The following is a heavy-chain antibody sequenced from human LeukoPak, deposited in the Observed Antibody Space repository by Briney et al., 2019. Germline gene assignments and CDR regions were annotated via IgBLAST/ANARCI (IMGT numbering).Heavy chain of an antibody. V-gene: IGHV3-30*04. CDR2: VSYAVYKK. Sequence: GRSLRLSCAASGFSFSSYAMHWVRQAPGKGLEWVAVVSYAVYKKDYADYVKGRFTISRDNTKNTLSLQMNSLRPEDTAVYYCARADTALVGIYYFDYWGQGTLVTVSS. J-gene: IGHJ4*02. CDR1: GFSFSSYA. D-gene: IGHD5-18*01. CDR3: ARADTALVGIYYFDY.